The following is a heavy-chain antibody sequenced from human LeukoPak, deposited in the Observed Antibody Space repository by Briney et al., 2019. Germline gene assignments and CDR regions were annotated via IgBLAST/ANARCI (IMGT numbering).Heavy chain of an antibody. CDR1: GFTFSSYS. V-gene: IGHV3-21*01. CDR2: ISSSSSYI. J-gene: IGHJ4*02. CDR3: ARDYDSSGYSVPNYFDY. D-gene: IGHD3-22*01. Sequence: GGSLRLSCAASGFTFSSYSMNWVRQAPGKGLEWVSSISSSSSYIYYADSVKGRSTISRDNAKNSLYLQMNSLRAEDTAVYYCARDYDSSGYSVPNYFDYWGQGTLVTVSS.